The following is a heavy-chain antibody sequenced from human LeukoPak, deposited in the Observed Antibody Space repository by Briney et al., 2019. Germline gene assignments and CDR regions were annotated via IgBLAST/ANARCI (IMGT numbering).Heavy chain of an antibody. CDR1: GFTFSSYA. CDR3: AKGLRFTLATYFDY. V-gene: IGHV3-23*01. CDR2: VSGSGGST. J-gene: IGHJ4*02. D-gene: IGHD3-3*01. Sequence: GGSLRLSCAASGFTFSSYAMSWVRQAPGKGLEWVSAVSGSGGSTYYADSVKGRFTISRDNSKNTLYLQMNSLRAEDTAVYYCAKGLRFTLATYFDYWGQGTLVTVSS.